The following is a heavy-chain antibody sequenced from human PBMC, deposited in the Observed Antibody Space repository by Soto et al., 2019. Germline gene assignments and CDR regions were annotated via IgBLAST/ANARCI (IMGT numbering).Heavy chain of an antibody. CDR1: GYTFTSYG. CDR2: ISAYNGNT. V-gene: IGHV1-18*01. J-gene: IGHJ5*02. CDR3: ARDVSSPARRPPFDP. D-gene: IGHD6-13*01. Sequence: ASVKVSCKASGYTFTSYGISWVRQAPGQGLEWMGWISAYNGNTNYAQKLQGRVTMTTDTSTSTAYMELRSLRSDDTAVYYCARDVSSPARRPPFDPWGQGTLVTVSS.